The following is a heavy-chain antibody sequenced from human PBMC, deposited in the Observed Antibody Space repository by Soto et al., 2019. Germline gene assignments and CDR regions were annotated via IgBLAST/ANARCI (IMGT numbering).Heavy chain of an antibody. Sequence: GGSLRLSCAASGFTFSSYGRHWVRQAPGKGLEWVAVMWYDGSNKYYADSVKGRFTISRDNSKNTLYLQMSSLRAEDTAVYYCARDGKLITMIESFDYWGQGTLVTVSS. D-gene: IGHD3-22*01. CDR2: MWYDGSNK. CDR1: GFTFSSYG. J-gene: IGHJ4*02. V-gene: IGHV3-33*01. CDR3: ARDGKLITMIESFDY.